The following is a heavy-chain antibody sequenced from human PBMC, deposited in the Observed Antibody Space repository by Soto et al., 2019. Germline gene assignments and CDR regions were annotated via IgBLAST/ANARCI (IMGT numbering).Heavy chain of an antibody. CDR3: ARAVDTAMVNHFDY. J-gene: IGHJ4*02. CDR2: IYYTGST. Sequence: SETLSLTCTVSGGSVGSGNYYWTWIRQPPGKGLEWIGYIYYTGSTVYTPSLKSRVTMSVDTSKNQFSLKVSSVIAADTAVYYCARAVDTAMVNHFDYWGQGTLVTVSS. V-gene: IGHV4-61*01. CDR1: GGSVGSGNYY. D-gene: IGHD5-18*01.